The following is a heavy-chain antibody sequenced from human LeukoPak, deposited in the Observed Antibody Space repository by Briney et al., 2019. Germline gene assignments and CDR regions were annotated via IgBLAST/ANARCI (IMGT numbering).Heavy chain of an antibody. Sequence: SVKVSCKASGGTFSSYAISWVRQAPGQGLEWMGGIIPIFGTANYAQKFQGRVTITTDESTSTAYTELSSLRSEDTAVYYCARGVPKVGAADYWGQGTLVTVSS. CDR1: GGTFSSYA. CDR2: IIPIFGTA. V-gene: IGHV1-69*05. CDR3: ARGVPKVGAADY. D-gene: IGHD1-26*01. J-gene: IGHJ4*02.